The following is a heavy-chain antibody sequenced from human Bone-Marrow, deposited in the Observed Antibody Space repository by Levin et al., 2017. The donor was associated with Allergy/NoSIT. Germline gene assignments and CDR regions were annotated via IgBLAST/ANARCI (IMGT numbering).Heavy chain of an antibody. V-gene: IGHV3-9*01. D-gene: IGHD6-13*01. Sequence: GGSLRLSCVASGFTFDDHAMHWVRQGPGRGLEWVSAITWNSVDVGYADFVKGRFTISRDNAKNSLYLDMKNLRPEDTAVYYCARDMIAARPYYGMDVWGRGTAVTVFS. CDR1: GFTFDDHA. CDR2: ITWNSVDV. J-gene: IGHJ6*02. CDR3: ARDMIAARPYYGMDV.